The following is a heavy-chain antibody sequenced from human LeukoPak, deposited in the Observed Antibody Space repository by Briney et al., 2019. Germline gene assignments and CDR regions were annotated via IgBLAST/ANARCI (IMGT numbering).Heavy chain of an antibody. CDR1: GFTFSSYW. V-gene: IGHV3-7*01. Sequence: GGSLRLSCAASGFTFSSYWMSWVRQAPGKGLEWVANIKQDGSEKYYVDSVKGRFTISRDNAKNSLYLQMNSLRAEDTAVYYCARGITIFGVGILDYFDYWGQGALVTVSS. D-gene: IGHD3-3*01. CDR3: ARGITIFGVGILDYFDY. J-gene: IGHJ4*02. CDR2: IKQDGSEK.